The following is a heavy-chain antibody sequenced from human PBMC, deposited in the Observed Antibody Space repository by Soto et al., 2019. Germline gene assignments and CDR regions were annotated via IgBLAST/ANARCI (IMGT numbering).Heavy chain of an antibody. J-gene: IGHJ6*02. V-gene: IGHV4-59*01. D-gene: IGHD6-19*01. CDR3: ARYSSGWHYYYGMDV. CDR2: IYYSGST. Sequence: PSETLSLTCTVSGGSISSYYWSWIRQPPGKGLEWIGYIYYSGSTNYNPSLKSRVTISVDTSKNQFSLKLSSVTAADTAVYYRARYSSGWHYYYGMDVWGQGTTVTVSS. CDR1: GGSISSYY.